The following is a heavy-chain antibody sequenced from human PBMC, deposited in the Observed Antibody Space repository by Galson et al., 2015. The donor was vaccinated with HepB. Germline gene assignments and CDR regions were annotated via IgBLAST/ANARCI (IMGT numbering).Heavy chain of an antibody. V-gene: IGHV3-53*04. Sequence: SLRLSCAASGFTVSSNYMSWVRQAPGKGLEWVSVIYSGGSTYYADSVKGRFTISRHNSKNTLYLQMNSLRAEDTAVYYCARAAADYYYGMDVWGQGTTVTVSS. J-gene: IGHJ6*02. D-gene: IGHD6-13*01. CDR1: GFTVSSNY. CDR3: ARAAADYYYGMDV. CDR2: IYSGGST.